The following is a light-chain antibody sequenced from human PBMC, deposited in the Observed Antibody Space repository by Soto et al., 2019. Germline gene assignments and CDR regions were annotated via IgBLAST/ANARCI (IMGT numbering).Light chain of an antibody. CDR2: DAS. J-gene: IGKJ3*01. Sequence: DIVVAQSPATLSLAPGERVTFSCRASQGVSRKLAWYQHKPGQAPRLLIYDASNRATGIPARFSGSGSGTDFTLTISSLEPEDFAVYYCQQYHHWPPKVTFGPGTKVDI. V-gene: IGKV3-11*01. CDR1: QGVSRK. CDR3: QQYHHWPPKVT.